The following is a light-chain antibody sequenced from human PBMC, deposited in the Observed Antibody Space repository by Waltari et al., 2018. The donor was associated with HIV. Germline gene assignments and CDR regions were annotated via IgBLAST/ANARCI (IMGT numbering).Light chain of an antibody. CDR3: QQYFSLPPT. CDR1: RSLLHRSNNKNY. V-gene: IGKV4-1*01. CDR2: WSS. J-gene: IGKJ2*01. Sequence: DIVMTQSPDSLIVSVGERATINCSASRSLLHRSNNKNYLAWFQVKTGQPPKVVIYWSSVRDSGFPDRFSGGGSATDFTLAINDVQAEDVALYYCQQYFSLPPTFGQGT.